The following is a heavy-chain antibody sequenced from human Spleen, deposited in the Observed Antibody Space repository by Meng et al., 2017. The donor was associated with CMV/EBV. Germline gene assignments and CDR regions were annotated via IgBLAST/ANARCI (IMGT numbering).Heavy chain of an antibody. CDR2: IYPGDSDT. V-gene: IGHV5-51*01. CDR1: GNSFTSYW. CDR3: VRRGGYYDFWRVNYYWYFDL. Sequence: GGSLRLSCKGSGNSFTSYWIGWVRQMPGKGLEWMGIIYPGDSDTRYSPSFQGQVTISADKSTAYLQWNSLEASDTAMYYCVRRGGYYDFWRVNYYWYFDLWGRGTLVTVSS. J-gene: IGHJ2*01. D-gene: IGHD3-3*01.